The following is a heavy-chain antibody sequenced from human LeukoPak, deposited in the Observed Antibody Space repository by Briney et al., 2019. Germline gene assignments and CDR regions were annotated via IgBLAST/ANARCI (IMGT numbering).Heavy chain of an antibody. D-gene: IGHD1-7*01. J-gene: IGHJ3*02. CDR1: SYSISSGYY. CDR2: VYTSGST. V-gene: IGHV4-4*07. CDR3: ARLITGTTTAFDI. Sequence: NPSETLSLTCTVSSYSISSGYYWTWIRQPAGKGLEWIGRVYTSGSTHYNPSLKTRLTMSVDTSKNQFSLKLSSVTAADTAVYYCARLITGTTTAFDIWGQGTMVTVSS.